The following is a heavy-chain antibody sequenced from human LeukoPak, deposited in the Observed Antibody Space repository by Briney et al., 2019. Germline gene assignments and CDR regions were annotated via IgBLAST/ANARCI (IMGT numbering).Heavy chain of an antibody. CDR1: GGSISNGGYS. CDR3: ASGYAKLNYYYYYGMDV. D-gene: IGHD1-1*01. V-gene: IGHV4-30-2*01. CDR2: IYHSGST. J-gene: IGHJ6*04. Sequence: PSQTLSLTCAVSGGSISNGGYSWSWIRQPPGKGLEWIGYIYHSGSTYYNPSLKSRVTISVDRSKNQFSLKLSSVTAADTAVYYCASGYAKLNYYYYYGMDVWGKGTTVTVSS.